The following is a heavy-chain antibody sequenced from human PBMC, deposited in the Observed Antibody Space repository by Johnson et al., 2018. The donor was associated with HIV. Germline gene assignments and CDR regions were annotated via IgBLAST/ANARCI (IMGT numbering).Heavy chain of an antibody. J-gene: IGHJ3*01. CDR2: MSYDGINK. Sequence: QVQLVESGGGVVQPGRSLRLSCAASGFTFSSNPMHWVRQAPGKGLEWVAVMSYDGINKYYADSVKGRFTISRDNAKNSLYLQMNSLRAEDTALYYCARTQWEQLLGAGASDFWGPGTLVTVSS. CDR3: ARTQWEQLLGAGASDF. CDR1: GFTFSSNP. V-gene: IGHV3-30-3*01. D-gene: IGHD1-26*01.